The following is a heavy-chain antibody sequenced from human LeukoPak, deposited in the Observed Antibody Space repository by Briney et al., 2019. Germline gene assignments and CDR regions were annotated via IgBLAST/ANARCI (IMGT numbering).Heavy chain of an antibody. J-gene: IGHJ3*02. V-gene: IGHV1-18*01. CDR1: GYTFTSYG. Sequence: ASVKVSCKASGYTFTSYGISWVRQAPGQGLEWMGWISAYNGNTNYAQKLQARVTMTTDTSTSTAYMELRSLRSDDTAVYYCARGSGAYYEDAFDIWGQGTMVTVSS. CDR3: ARGSGAYYEDAFDI. D-gene: IGHD3-3*01. CDR2: ISAYNGNT.